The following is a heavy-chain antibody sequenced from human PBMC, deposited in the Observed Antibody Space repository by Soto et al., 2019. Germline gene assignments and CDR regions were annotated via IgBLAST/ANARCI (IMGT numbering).Heavy chain of an antibody. Sequence: DVQLLESGGGLVQPGGSLRLSCAASGFTFRSYAMSWVRQAPGKGLEWVSGISGSGISTHYADSVKGRFTVSRDNSKTTLYLQMKSLRAEDTAVYNCAKEPVGPDWYFDLWGRGTLVTVSS. V-gene: IGHV3-23*01. CDR3: AKEPVGPDWYFDL. J-gene: IGHJ2*01. CDR2: ISGSGIST. CDR1: GFTFRSYA.